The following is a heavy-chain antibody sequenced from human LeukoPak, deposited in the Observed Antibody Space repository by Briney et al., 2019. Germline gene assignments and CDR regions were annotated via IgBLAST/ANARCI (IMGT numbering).Heavy chain of an antibody. V-gene: IGHV4-39*01. CDR1: GGSISSSSYS. D-gene: IGHD3-9*01. CDR3: KTGSYDILSGPVDY. J-gene: IGHJ4*02. CDR2: IYYSGST. Sequence: PSETLSLTCTVSGGSISSSSYSWGWIRQPPGKGLEWIGSIYYSGSTYYNPSLKSRVTISVYTSKNQFSLKLSSVTAADTAVYYCKTGSYDILSGPVDYWGQGTLVTVSS.